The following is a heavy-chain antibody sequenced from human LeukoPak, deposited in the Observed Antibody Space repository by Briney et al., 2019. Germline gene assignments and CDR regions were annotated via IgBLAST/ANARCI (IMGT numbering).Heavy chain of an antibody. CDR3: ARRLFWGSLDY. J-gene: IGHJ4*02. Sequence: PGGSLRLSCAASGFTFSSYAMSWVRQAPGKGLEWVANIKQDGSEKYYVDSVKGRFTISRDNAKNSLYLQMNSLRAEDTAVYYCARRLFWGSLDYWGQGTLVTVSS. V-gene: IGHV3-7*01. CDR2: IKQDGSEK. CDR1: GFTFSSYA. D-gene: IGHD7-27*01.